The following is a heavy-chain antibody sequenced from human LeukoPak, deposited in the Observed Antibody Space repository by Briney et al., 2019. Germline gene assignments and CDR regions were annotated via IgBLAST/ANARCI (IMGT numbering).Heavy chain of an antibody. CDR1: AFSFSSYS. V-gene: IGHV3-7*01. Sequence: GGSLRLSCASSAFSFSSYSISWVRQAPGKGLGWVANVNIDGTEQHFVDSVEGRFTISRDNAKRSLFLQMNSLRADDTAVYYCARLDAAGRVLNAWGQGTMVSVSS. CDR3: ARLDAAGRVLNA. D-gene: IGHD2-15*01. CDR2: VNIDGTEQ. J-gene: IGHJ3*01.